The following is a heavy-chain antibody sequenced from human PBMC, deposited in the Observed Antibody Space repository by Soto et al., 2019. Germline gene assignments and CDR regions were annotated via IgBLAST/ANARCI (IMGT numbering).Heavy chain of an antibody. D-gene: IGHD6-6*01. J-gene: IGHJ4*02. Sequence: GGSLRLSCAASGFTFSSYAMSWVRQAPGRGLEWVSAISGSGATTYYADSVKGRFTFSRDNSKNTLYLQMNSLRAENTAVYYCAKAYTGSSLRYYFDYRGRGTLVTVSS. CDR1: GFTFSSYA. CDR2: ISGSGATT. V-gene: IGHV3-23*01. CDR3: AKAYTGSSLRYYFDY.